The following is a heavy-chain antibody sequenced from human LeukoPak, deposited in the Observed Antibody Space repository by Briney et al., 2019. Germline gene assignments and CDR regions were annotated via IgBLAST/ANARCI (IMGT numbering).Heavy chain of an antibody. CDR3: ARGCIRGGCFDS. J-gene: IGHJ5*01. D-gene: IGHD5/OR15-5a*01. CDR2: IIPSGGGT. CDR1: GYTFTSQH. V-gene: IGHV1-46*01. Sequence: ASVKVSCKASGYTFTSQHIHWVRQAPGQGVEWMGIIIPSGGGTNYAQKFQGRVTMTRDTSTSTVYLEMSSLRSDDTAVYYCARGCIRGGCFDSWGRGTLVIVSS.